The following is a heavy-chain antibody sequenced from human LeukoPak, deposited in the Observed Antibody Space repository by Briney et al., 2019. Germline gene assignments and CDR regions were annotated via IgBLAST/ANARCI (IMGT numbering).Heavy chain of an antibody. CDR1: GFTFSSYS. D-gene: IGHD2-2*01. CDR3: AREVDRVFDY. CDR2: ISSNGDNT. Sequence: GGSLRLSCAASGFTFSSYSMHWLRQAPGKGLAYVSAISSNGDNTYYAGSVKGRFTISRDNFKNTLYLQMGSLRVEDMGVYYCAREVDRVFDYWGQGNLVTVSS. J-gene: IGHJ4*02. V-gene: IGHV3-64*02.